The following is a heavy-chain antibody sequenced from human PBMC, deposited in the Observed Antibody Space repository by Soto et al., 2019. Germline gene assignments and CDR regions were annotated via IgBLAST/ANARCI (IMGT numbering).Heavy chain of an antibody. CDR2: INTNTGNP. CDR1: GYTFTSYA. D-gene: IGHD2-15*01. CDR3: ARGRCSGGSCYSLDDWFDP. V-gene: IGHV7-4-1*01. J-gene: IGHJ5*02. Sequence: RASVKVSCKASGYTFTSYAMNWVRQAPGQGLEWMGWINTNTGNPTYAQGFTGRFVFSLDTSVSTAYLQICSLRAEDTAVYYCARGRCSGGSCYSLDDWFDPWGQGTLVTVSS.